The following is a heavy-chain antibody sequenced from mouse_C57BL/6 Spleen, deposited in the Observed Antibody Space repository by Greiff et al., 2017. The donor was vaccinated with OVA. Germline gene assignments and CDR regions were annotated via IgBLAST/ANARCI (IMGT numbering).Heavy chain of an antibody. J-gene: IGHJ3*01. D-gene: IGHD2-1*01. CDR1: GYSITSGYY. CDR3: ARDVYSVFAY. Sequence: VQLQQSGPGLVKPSQSLSLTCSVTGYSITSGYYWNWIRQFPGNKLEWMGYISYDGSNNYNPSLKNRISITRDTSKNQFFLKLNSVTTEDTATYYCARDVYSVFAYWGQGTLVTVSA. CDR2: ISYDGSN. V-gene: IGHV3-6*01.